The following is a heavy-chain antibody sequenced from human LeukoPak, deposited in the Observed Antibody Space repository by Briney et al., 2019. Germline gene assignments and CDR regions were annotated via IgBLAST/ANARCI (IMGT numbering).Heavy chain of an antibody. J-gene: IGHJ4*02. V-gene: IGHV3-64*01. D-gene: IGHD3-10*01. Sequence: GGSLRLSCAASGFTFSSYAMHWVRQAPGKGLEYVSAISSNGGSTYYANSVKGRLTISRDNSKNTLYLQMGSLRAEDMAVYYCAKSSGDYWGQGILVTVSS. CDR3: AKSSGDY. CDR1: GFTFSSYA. CDR2: ISSNGGST.